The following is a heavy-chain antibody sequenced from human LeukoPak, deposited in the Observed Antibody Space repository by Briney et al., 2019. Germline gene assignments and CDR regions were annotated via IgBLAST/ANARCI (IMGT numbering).Heavy chain of an antibody. J-gene: IGHJ5*02. CDR1: GFTFDNYA. V-gene: IGHV3-9*01. CDR2: ISWNSANI. D-gene: IGHD3-3*01. Sequence: PGGSLRLSCAASGFTFDNYAMNWVRQAPGKGLEWVSHISWNSANIGYADSVKGRFTISRDNAKNSLYLQMNSLRAEDTAVYYCAREQGAYDFWSGYSWGQGTLVTVSS. CDR3: AREQGAYDFWSGYS.